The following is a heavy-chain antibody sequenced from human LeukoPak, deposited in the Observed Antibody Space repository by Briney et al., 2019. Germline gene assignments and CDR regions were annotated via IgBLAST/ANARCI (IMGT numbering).Heavy chain of an antibody. D-gene: IGHD3-10*01. Sequence: GGSLRLSCAASGFTFSTYTMNWVRQAPGKGLEWVGRSRDKGNSYTTAYAASVRGRFTISRDDSKNSLYLQMNSLKIEDTAVYYCTKLARAPRDFDYWGQGALVTVSS. V-gene: IGHV3-72*01. CDR3: TKLARAPRDFDY. CDR2: SRDKGNSYTT. J-gene: IGHJ4*01. CDR1: GFTFSTYT.